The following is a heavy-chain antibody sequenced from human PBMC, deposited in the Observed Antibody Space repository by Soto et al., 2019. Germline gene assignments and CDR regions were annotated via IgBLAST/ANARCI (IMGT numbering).Heavy chain of an antibody. CDR2: IRTKVNDFAT. Sequence: GGSLRLSCAASGFTFRDSALHWVRQAPGKGLEWVGRIRTKVNDFATIYTASVRGRFTISRDDSKNTAFLHMDSLKTEDTAIYFCTRPNDSGDYDWYFDLWGRGTLVT. CDR1: GFTFRDSA. CDR3: TRPNDSGDYDWYFDL. D-gene: IGHD4-17*01. V-gene: IGHV3-73*01. J-gene: IGHJ2*01.